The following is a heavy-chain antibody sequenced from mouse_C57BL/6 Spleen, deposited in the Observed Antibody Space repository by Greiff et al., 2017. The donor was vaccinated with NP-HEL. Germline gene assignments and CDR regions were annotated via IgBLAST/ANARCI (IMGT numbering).Heavy chain of an antibody. J-gene: IGHJ1*03. V-gene: IGHV1-59*01. Sequence: VQLQQPGAELVRPGTSVKLSCKASGYTFTSYWMHWVKQRPGQGLEWIGVIDPSDSYTNYNQKFKGKATLTVDTASSTAYMQLSSLTSEDSAVYYCARSLRLGDRGYFDVWGTGTTVTVSS. D-gene: IGHD3-2*01. CDR3: ARSLRLGDRGYFDV. CDR1: GYTFTSYW. CDR2: IDPSDSYT.